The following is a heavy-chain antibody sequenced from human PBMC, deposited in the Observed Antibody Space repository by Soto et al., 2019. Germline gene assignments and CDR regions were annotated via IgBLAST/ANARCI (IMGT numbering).Heavy chain of an antibody. Sequence: GASVKVSCKASGYTFTSYGISWVRQAPGQGLEWMGWISAYNGNTNYAQKLQGRVTMTTDTSTSTAYMELRSLRSDDTDVYYCARTGPDTAMVTIYYYYYYGMDVWGQGTTVTVSS. CDR1: GYTFTSYG. J-gene: IGHJ6*02. CDR3: ARTGPDTAMVTIYYYYYYGMDV. D-gene: IGHD5-18*01. CDR2: ISAYNGNT. V-gene: IGHV1-18*04.